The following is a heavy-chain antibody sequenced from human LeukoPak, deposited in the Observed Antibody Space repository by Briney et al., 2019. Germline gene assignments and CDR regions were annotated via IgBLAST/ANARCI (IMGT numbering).Heavy chain of an antibody. J-gene: IGHJ4*02. CDR3: TREGYCSSTSCYDLDY. CDR1: GFTFGDYA. D-gene: IGHD2-2*01. V-gene: IGHV3-49*03. CDR2: IRSKAYGGTT. Sequence: QTGGSLRLSCTASGFTFGDYAMSWFRQAPGKGLEWVGFIRSKAYGGTTEYAASVKGRFTISRDDSKSIAYLQMNSLKTEDTAVYYCTREGYCSSTSCYDLDYWGQGTLVTVSS.